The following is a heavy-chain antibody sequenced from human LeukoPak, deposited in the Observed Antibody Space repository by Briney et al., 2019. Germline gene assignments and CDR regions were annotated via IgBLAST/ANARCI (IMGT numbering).Heavy chain of an antibody. CDR2: IYYSGNI. D-gene: IGHD3-3*01. CDR1: GGSISSGGYY. J-gene: IGHJ4*02. Sequence: PSQTLSLTCTVSGGSISSGGYYWSWIRQHPGKGLEWIGSIYYSGNIYYNPSLKSRVTIFVDTSKNQFSLKLSSVTAADTAVYYCQSRYLEWLLDYWGQGTLVTVSS. CDR3: QSRYLEWLLDY. V-gene: IGHV4-30-2*03.